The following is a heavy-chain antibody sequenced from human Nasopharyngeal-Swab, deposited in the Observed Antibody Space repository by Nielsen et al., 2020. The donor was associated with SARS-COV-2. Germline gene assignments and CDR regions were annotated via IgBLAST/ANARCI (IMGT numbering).Heavy chain of an antibody. J-gene: IGHJ4*02. CDR2: IYWDDDK. D-gene: IGHD2-15*01. Sequence: WIRQPPGKALEWLALIYWDDDKRYSPSLKSRLTITKDTSKNQVVLTMTNMDPVDTATYYCAPRWYRPGGFDYWGQGTLVTVSS. CDR3: APRWYRPGGFDY. V-gene: IGHV2-5*02.